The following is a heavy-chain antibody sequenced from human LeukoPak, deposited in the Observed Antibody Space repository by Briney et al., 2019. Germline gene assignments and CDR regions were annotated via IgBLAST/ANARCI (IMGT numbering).Heavy chain of an antibody. J-gene: IGHJ6*02. CDR3: ARLQVPARGYSYGPSPKNYYYYGMDV. CDR2: TYPGDSDT. D-gene: IGHD5-18*01. CDR1: GYSFTSYW. Sequence: GESLKISCKGSGYSFTSYWIGWVRQMPGKGLEWMGITYPGDSDTRYSPSFQGQVTISADKSISTAYLQWSSLKASDTAMYYCARLQVPARGYSYGPSPKNYYYYGMDVWGQGTTVTVSS. V-gene: IGHV5-51*01.